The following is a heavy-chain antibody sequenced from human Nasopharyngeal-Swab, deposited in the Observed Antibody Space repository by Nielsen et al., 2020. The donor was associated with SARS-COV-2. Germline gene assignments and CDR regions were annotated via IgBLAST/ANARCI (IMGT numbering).Heavy chain of an antibody. D-gene: IGHD2-15*01. CDR2: IYYSGST. J-gene: IGHJ3*02. V-gene: IGHV4-39*07. CDR3: ARDGADIVVVVAATPDAFDI. Sequence: WIRQPPGKGLEWIGSIYYSGSTYYNPSLKSRVTISVDTSKNQFSLKLSSVTAADTAVYYCARDGADIVVVVAATPDAFDIWGQGTTVTVSS.